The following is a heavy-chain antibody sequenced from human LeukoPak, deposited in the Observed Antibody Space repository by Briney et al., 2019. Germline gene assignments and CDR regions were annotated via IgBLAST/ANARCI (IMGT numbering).Heavy chain of an antibody. V-gene: IGHV3-53*01. Sequence: GGSLRLSCAASGFTVSGSYMSWVRQAPGKGLEWVSIIYPGGSTYYADSVKGRFTISRNHSKNTLDLQMNSLRAEDTAVYFCARPTSGQSFDIWGQGTMVTVSS. J-gene: IGHJ3*02. D-gene: IGHD6-19*01. CDR2: IYPGGST. CDR3: ARPTSGQSFDI. CDR1: GFTVSGSY.